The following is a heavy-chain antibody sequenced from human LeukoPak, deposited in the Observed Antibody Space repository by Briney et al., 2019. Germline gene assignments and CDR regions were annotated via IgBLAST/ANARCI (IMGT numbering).Heavy chain of an antibody. Sequence: SETLSLTCAVYGGSFSGHYWSWIRQPPGKGLEWIGEINQSGSTNYNPSLKSRVTISVDTSKKQFSLRLSPVTAADTAVYYCAAGCSSTSCYWYYYTDVWGKGTTVTVSS. CDR2: INQSGST. J-gene: IGHJ6*03. V-gene: IGHV4-34*01. D-gene: IGHD2-2*01. CDR3: AAGCSSTSCYWYYYTDV. CDR1: GGSFSGHY.